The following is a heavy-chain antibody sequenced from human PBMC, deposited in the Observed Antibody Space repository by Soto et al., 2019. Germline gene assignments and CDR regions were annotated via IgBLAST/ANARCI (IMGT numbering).Heavy chain of an antibody. CDR2: ISYDGSNK. D-gene: IGHD5-12*01. CDR3: ARDGRGDGYNSAFANYYYYGMDV. J-gene: IGHJ6*02. Sequence: QVQLVESGGGVVQPGRSLRLSCAASGFTFSSYAMHWVRQAPGKGLEWVAVISYDGSNKYYADSVKGRFTISRDNSKNTLYLQMNSLRAEDTAVYYCARDGRGDGYNSAFANYYYYGMDVWGQGTTVTVSS. CDR1: GFTFSSYA. V-gene: IGHV3-30-3*01.